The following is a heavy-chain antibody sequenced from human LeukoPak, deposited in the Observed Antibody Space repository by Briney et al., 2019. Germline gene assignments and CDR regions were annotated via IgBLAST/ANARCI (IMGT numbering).Heavy chain of an antibody. Sequence: SEALSLTCAVYGGSFSGYYWSWIRQPPGKGLEWIGEINHSGSTNYNPSLKSRVTISVDTSKNQFSLKLSSVTAADTAVYYCARGRPGNFWYWGQGTLVTVSS. CDR1: GGSFSGYY. J-gene: IGHJ4*02. V-gene: IGHV4-34*01. CDR2: INHSGST. D-gene: IGHD3-3*01. CDR3: ARGRPGNFWY.